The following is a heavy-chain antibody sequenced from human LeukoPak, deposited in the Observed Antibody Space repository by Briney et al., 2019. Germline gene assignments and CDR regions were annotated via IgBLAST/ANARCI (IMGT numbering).Heavy chain of an antibody. CDR3: ARGSHYYDSSGYYVHY. D-gene: IGHD3-22*01. CDR1: GFTFSSYA. CDR2: ISSNGGST. Sequence: GGSLRLSCAASGFTFSSYAMHWVRQAPGKGLEYVSAISSNGGSTYYANSVKGRSTISRDNSKNTLYLQMGSLRAEDMAVYYCARGSHYYDSSGYYVHYWGQGTQVTVSS. V-gene: IGHV3-64*01. J-gene: IGHJ4*02.